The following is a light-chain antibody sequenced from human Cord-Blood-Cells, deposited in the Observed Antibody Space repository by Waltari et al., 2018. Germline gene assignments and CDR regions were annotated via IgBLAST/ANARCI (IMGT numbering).Light chain of an antibody. Sequence: NFMLTQPHSVSESPGKTVTISCTRGSGSIASNYVQWYQQCPGSAPTTVIYEDNQRPSGVPDRFSGSIDSSSNSASLTISGLKTEDEADYYCQSYDSSNQVFGGGTKLTVL. CDR3: QSYDSSNQV. V-gene: IGLV6-57*03. CDR2: EDN. CDR1: SGSIASNY. J-gene: IGLJ3*02.